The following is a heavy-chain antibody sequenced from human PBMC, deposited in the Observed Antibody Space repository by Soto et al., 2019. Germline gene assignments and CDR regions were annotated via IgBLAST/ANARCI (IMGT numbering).Heavy chain of an antibody. J-gene: IGHJ4*02. CDR3: ARDIRGYSRAFDY. Sequence: PSETLSLTCTVSGDSVSSGSYYWTWVRQPPGKGLEWIGYIYYSGSTNYNPSLQSRVTISVDTSKNQFSLKLTSVTAADTAFYYCARDIRGYSRAFDYWGQGTLVTVPQ. CDR1: GDSVSSGSYY. CDR2: IYYSGST. D-gene: IGHD5-18*01. V-gene: IGHV4-61*01.